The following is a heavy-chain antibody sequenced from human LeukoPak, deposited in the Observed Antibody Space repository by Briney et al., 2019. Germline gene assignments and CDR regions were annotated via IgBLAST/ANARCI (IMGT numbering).Heavy chain of an antibody. Sequence: GGSLRLSCAASGFSFSSYAVHWVRQAPGKGLEWVAVISYDGSNTYYADSVKGRFTISRDNSKNTLYLQMNSLKAEDTAVYYCARDGEWGTGAFDIWGQGTMVTVSS. CDR1: GFSFSSYA. D-gene: IGHD3-16*01. CDR2: ISYDGSNT. CDR3: ARDGEWGTGAFDI. J-gene: IGHJ3*02. V-gene: IGHV3-30-3*01.